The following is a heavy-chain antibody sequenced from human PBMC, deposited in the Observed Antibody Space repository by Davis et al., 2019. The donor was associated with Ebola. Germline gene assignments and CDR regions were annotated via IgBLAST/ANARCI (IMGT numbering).Heavy chain of an antibody. D-gene: IGHD2-2*01. J-gene: IGHJ6*02. Sequence: SVKVSCKASGYTFTGYYMHWVRQAPGQGLEWMGGIIPFFDTANYAQNFQGRVTITADKSTSTAYMKLSSLRSEDTAVYYCARARPAATDYYYYGMDVWGQGTTVTVSS. CDR2: IIPFFDTA. CDR3: ARARPAATDYYYYGMDV. V-gene: IGHV1-69*06. CDR1: GYTFTGYY.